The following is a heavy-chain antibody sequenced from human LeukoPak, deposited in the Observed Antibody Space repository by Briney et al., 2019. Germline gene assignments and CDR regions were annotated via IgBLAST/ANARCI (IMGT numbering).Heavy chain of an antibody. V-gene: IGHV4-59*01. D-gene: IGHD6-6*01. CDR2: IYYSGST. Sequence: SETLSLTCTVSGGSLSSYYWSWIRQPPGKGLEWIGYIYYSGSTNYNPSLKSRVTISVATSKNQFSLKLSSVTAADTAVYYCARDRSIAARSWFDPWGQGTLVTVSS. CDR3: ARDRSIAARSWFDP. J-gene: IGHJ5*02. CDR1: GGSLSSYY.